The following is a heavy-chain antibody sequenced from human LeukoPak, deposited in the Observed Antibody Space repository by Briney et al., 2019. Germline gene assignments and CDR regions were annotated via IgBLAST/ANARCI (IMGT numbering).Heavy chain of an antibody. CDR1: GYTLTELS. Sequence: ASVKVSCKVSGYTLTELSMHWVRQAPGKGLEWMGGFDPEDGETIYAQKFQGRVTMTEDTSTDTAYMELSSLRSEDTAVYYCATVALPRPDSDGYNYNLDYWGQGTLVTVSS. D-gene: IGHD5-24*01. J-gene: IGHJ4*02. CDR3: ATVALPRPDSDGYNYNLDY. CDR2: FDPEDGET. V-gene: IGHV1-24*01.